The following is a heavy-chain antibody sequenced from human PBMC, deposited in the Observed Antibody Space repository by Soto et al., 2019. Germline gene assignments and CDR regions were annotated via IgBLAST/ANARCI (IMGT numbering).Heavy chain of an antibody. J-gene: IGHJ5*02. D-gene: IGHD3-9*01. Sequence: PSETLSLTCDVHVDSLIGYAWSWIRQPPGKGLEWIGEITFRGVTNYHPSLKSRLSMSVDTSKNRISLNVSSVTAADTALYFCARKLEASIRHVEWFSYKWFDPWGPGTLVTVSS. CDR3: ARKLEASIRHVEWFSYKWFDP. V-gene: IGHV4-34*01. CDR1: VDSLIGYA. CDR2: ITFRGVT.